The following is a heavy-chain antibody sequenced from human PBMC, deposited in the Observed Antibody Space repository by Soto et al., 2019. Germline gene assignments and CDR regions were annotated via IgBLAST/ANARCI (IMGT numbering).Heavy chain of an antibody. V-gene: IGHV3-7*05. D-gene: IGHD5-18*01. Sequence: EVQLVESGGGLVQPGGSLRLSCAASGFTLSSYWRSWVRPAPGKGLEWVANIKQDGSEKYYVASVKGRFTISRDNAKNSLYLQMNSLRAEDTAVYYCARVPVSGSNYVSTFDYWGQGTLVTVSS. CDR1: GFTLSSYW. CDR3: ARVPVSGSNYVSTFDY. J-gene: IGHJ4*02. CDR2: IKQDGSEK.